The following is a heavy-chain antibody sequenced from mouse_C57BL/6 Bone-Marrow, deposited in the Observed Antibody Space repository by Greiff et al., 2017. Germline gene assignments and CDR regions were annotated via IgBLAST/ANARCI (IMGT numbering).Heavy chain of an antibody. CDR1: GYTFTNYW. V-gene: IGHV1-63*01. J-gene: IGHJ1*03. CDR3: ARADYGSSYERYFDV. D-gene: IGHD1-1*01. CDR2: IYPGGGYT. Sequence: QVQLQQSGAELVRPGTSVKMSCKASGYTFTNYWIGWAKQRPGHGLEWIGDIYPGGGYTNYNEKFKGKATLTADKSSSTAYMQFSSLTSEDSAIYYCARADYGSSYERYFDVWGTGTTVTVSS.